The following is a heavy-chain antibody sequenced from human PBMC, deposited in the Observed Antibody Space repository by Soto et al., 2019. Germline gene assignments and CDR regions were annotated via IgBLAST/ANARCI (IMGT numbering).Heavy chain of an antibody. D-gene: IGHD3-10*01. CDR2: MNPKSGNT. CDR3: ARGPMVRGVPSYYYYYMDV. V-gene: IGHV1-8*01. J-gene: IGHJ6*03. Sequence: QVQLVQSGAEVKKPGASVKVSCKASGYTFTSYDINWVRQATGQGLEWMGWMNPKSGNTGYAQKFQGRVTMTRNTYISTAYMELSSQRSDDTAVYYCARGPMVRGVPSYYYYYMDVWGKGTTVTVSS. CDR1: GYTFTSYD.